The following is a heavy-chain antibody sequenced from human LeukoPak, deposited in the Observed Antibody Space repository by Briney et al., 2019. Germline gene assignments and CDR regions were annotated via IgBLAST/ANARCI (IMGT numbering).Heavy chain of an antibody. CDR2: IIPIYGIT. CDR3: ARDLSEPPSLSGELPMDV. D-gene: IGHD1-26*01. Sequence: ASVKVSCKASGGTFSTYAFSWVRQAPGHGLEWIGRIIPIYGITSYAQRFQGRVTITADKSTTTAYMELSSLKSNDTAVYYCARDLSEPPSLSGELPMDVWGQGTTVTVSS. V-gene: IGHV1-69*04. J-gene: IGHJ6*02. CDR1: GGTFSTYA.